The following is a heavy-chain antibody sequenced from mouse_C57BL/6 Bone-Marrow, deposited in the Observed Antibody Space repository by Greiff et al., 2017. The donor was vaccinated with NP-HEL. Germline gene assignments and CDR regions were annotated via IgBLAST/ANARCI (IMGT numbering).Heavy chain of an antibody. CDR3: ARDGYYWYFDV. D-gene: IGHD2-3*01. J-gene: IGHJ1*03. CDR1: GYTFTSYW. V-gene: IGHV1-50*01. CDR2: IDPSDSYT. Sequence: QVQLQQSGAELVKPGASVKLSCKASGYTFTSYWMQWVKQRPGQGLEWIGEIDPSDSYTNYNQKFKGKATLTVDTSSSTAYMQLSSLTSEDSAVYYCARDGYYWYFDVGGTGTTVTVSS.